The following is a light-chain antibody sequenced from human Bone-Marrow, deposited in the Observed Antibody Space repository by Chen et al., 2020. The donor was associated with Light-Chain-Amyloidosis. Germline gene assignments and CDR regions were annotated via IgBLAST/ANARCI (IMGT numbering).Light chain of an antibody. J-gene: IGLJ3*02. V-gene: IGLV3-21*02. Sequence: SYVLTQPSSVSVAPGQTATIACGGNNIGSTSEHWYQQTPGQAPLLVVYDYSDRPSGIPERFSGSNSGNTATLTISRVEAGDEADYYCQVWDRSSDRPVFGGGTKLTVL. CDR2: DYS. CDR1: NIGSTS. CDR3: QVWDRSSDRPV.